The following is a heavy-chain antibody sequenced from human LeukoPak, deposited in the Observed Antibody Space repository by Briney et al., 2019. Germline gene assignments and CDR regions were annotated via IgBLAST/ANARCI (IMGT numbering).Heavy chain of an antibody. J-gene: IGHJ4*02. V-gene: IGHV3-21*01. CDR3: ARRASTERGHSYGLDY. CDR2: INI. D-gene: IGHD5-18*01. Sequence: GGSLRLSCAASGFTFSSYWMSWVRQAPGKGLEWVSSINIYYADSLKGRITISRDNARRSLFLQMNSLRAEDTAVYYCARRASTERGHSYGLDYWGQGTLVTVSS. CDR1: GFTFSSYW.